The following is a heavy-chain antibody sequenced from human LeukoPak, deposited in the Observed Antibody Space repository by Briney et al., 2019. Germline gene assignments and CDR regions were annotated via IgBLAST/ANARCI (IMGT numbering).Heavy chain of an antibody. J-gene: IGHJ4*02. CDR2: ISGNGGNT. CDR1: GFSFSGYD. CDR3: ARDEGSGSYLDY. D-gene: IGHD3-10*01. Sequence: GGSLRLSCAASGFSFSGYDMSWVRQAPGKGLEWVSAISGNGGNTYYADSVKGRFTISRDNSKNTLYLQMNSLRVEDTAVFYCARDEGSGSYLDYWGQGTLVAVSS. V-gene: IGHV3-23*01.